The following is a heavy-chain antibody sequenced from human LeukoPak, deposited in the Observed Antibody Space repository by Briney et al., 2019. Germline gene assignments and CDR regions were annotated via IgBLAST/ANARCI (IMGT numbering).Heavy chain of an antibody. CDR3: LRATGTGTTFLGLATNWFDS. D-gene: IGHD1-14*01. J-gene: IGHJ5*01. CDR1: GGTFSAYY. V-gene: IGHV4-34*01. Sequence: AESLSLTCAVYGGTFSAYYWSWIRQPPGKGLEWVGEINDSGSTNYNPSLKSRRIITLDATKNQFSLKVITVTAADTPVYYYLRATGTGTTFLGLATNWFDSWGQGTLVTVSS. CDR2: INDSGST.